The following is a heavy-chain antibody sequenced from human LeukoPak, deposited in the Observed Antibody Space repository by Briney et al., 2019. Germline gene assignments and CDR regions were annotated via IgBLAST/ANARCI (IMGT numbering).Heavy chain of an antibody. Sequence: GGSLRLSCAAAGFTFSSYWMHWVRQTPGEGLMWVSRIESDGSTIYADSVKDRFTISRDNGKNTVYLQMNSLRVDDTAMYYCARAVAYFYGSVPYVWFDPWGQGTLVTVSS. CDR1: GFTFSSYW. D-gene: IGHD3-10*01. V-gene: IGHV3-74*01. CDR2: IESDGST. J-gene: IGHJ5*02. CDR3: ARAVAYFYGSVPYVWFDP.